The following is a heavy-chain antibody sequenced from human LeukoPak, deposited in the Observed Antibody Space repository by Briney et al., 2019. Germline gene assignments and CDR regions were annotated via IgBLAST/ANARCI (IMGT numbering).Heavy chain of an antibody. D-gene: IGHD3-10*01. J-gene: IGHJ5*02. V-gene: IGHV1-18*01. CDR1: GYTFTSYG. Sequence: GASVKVSCKASGYTFTSYGISWVRQAPGQGLEWMGWISAYNGNTNYAQKLQGRVTMTTDTSTSTAYMELRSLRSDDTAVYYCARRLWFGEFNNWFDPWGQGTLVTVSS. CDR3: ARRLWFGEFNNWFDP. CDR2: ISAYNGNT.